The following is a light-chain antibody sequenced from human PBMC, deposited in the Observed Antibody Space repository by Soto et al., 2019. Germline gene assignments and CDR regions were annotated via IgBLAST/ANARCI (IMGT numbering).Light chain of an antibody. V-gene: IGLV2-14*03. CDR2: DVV. CDR3: GSYTSTMTNV. J-gene: IGLJ1*01. Sequence: QSVLTQPASVSGSPGQSITISCTGTSSDVGGFNSVSWYQLRPGTAPKLILYDVVDRPSGVSYRFSGSKSGNTASLTISGLQAADEADYFCGSYTSTMTNVFGSGT. CDR1: SSDVGGFNS.